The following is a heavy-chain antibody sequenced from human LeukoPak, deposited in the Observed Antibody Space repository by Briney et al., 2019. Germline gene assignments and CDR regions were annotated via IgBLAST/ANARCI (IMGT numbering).Heavy chain of an antibody. Sequence: GGSLRLSCAGSGFPFQHYAVHWVRHRPGKGLEWVAGISYDGGHIYYGNSVKGRFTISRDNSKKTLYLQMNSLRAEDTAVYYCAGGSGDYSPDFWGQGTLVTVSS. J-gene: IGHJ4*02. CDR3: AGGSGDYSPDF. D-gene: IGHD4-17*01. V-gene: IGHV3-30*03. CDR1: GFPFQHYA. CDR2: ISYDGGHI.